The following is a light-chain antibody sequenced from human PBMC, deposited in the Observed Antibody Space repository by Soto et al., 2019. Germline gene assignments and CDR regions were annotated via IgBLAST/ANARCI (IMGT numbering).Light chain of an antibody. J-gene: IGLJ2*01. Sequence: QSVLTQPPSASGSPGQSVTISCTGISSDVGGYNYVSWYQQYPGKAPKLMIYEVTTRPSGVPDRFSGSKSGNTASLTVSGLQAEDEADYYCSSYAGTNNALFGGGTKLTVL. CDR3: SSYAGTNNAL. V-gene: IGLV2-8*01. CDR1: SSDVGGYNY. CDR2: EVT.